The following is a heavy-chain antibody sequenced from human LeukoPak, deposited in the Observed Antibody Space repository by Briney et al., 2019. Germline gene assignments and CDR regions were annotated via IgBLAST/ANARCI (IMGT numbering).Heavy chain of an antibody. CDR2: INPNSGGT. D-gene: IGHD4-17*01. V-gene: IGHV1-2*02. J-gene: IGHJ4*02. Sequence: ASVKVSCKASGYTFTGYYMHWVRQAPGQGLEWMGWINPNSGGTNYAQKFQGRVTMTRDTSISTAYMELSRLRSDDTAVYYCASMPRETYGDYEEADYWGQGTLVTVSS. CDR3: ASMPRETYGDYEEADY. CDR1: GYTFTGYY.